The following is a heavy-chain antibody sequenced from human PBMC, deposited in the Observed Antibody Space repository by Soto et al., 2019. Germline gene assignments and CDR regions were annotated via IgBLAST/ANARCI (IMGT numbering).Heavy chain of an antibody. CDR2: ISGSGGST. D-gene: IGHD4-17*01. Sequence: PGGSLRLSCAASGFTLSSYAMSWVRQAPGKGLEWVSAISGSGGSTYYADSVKGRFTISRHNSKNTLYLQMDSLRTEDTAVYYCARGGGPFMNSVTNPFDYWGQGTLVTVSS. V-gene: IGHV3-23*01. J-gene: IGHJ4*02. CDR1: GFTLSSYA. CDR3: ARGGGPFMNSVTNPFDY.